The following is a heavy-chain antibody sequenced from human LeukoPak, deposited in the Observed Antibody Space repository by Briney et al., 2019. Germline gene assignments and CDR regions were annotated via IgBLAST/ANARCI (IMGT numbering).Heavy chain of an antibody. J-gene: IGHJ4*02. CDR2: INHSGST. V-gene: IGHV4-34*01. CDR1: GGSFSGYY. D-gene: IGHD3-10*01. CDR3: ARGSYSSGLDY. Sequence: SETLSLTCAVYGGSFSGYYWSWIRQPPGKGLEWIGEINHSGSTNYNPSLKSRVTISVDTSKNQFSLKLSSVTAADTAVYYRARGSYSSGLDYWGQGTLVTVSS.